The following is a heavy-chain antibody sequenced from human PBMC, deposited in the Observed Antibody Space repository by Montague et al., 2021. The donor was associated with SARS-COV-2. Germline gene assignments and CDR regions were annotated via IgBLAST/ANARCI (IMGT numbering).Heavy chain of an antibody. J-gene: IGHJ5*02. CDR2: IYTNGST. CDR1: GGSISSGSYY. V-gene: IGHV4-61*02. Sequence: TLSLTCTVSGGSISSGSYYWSWIRQPAGKGLEWIGRIYTNGSTNYNPSLKSRVTISVDTSKNQFSLKLSSVTAADTAVYYCARGCSGGSCYPNPFSTWGQGTLVTVSS. CDR3: ARGCSGGSCYPNPFST. D-gene: IGHD2-15*01.